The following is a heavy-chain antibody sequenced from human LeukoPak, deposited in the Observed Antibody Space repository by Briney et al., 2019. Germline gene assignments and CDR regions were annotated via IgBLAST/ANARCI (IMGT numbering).Heavy chain of an antibody. CDR1: GSTFSSYE. D-gene: IGHD6-19*01. V-gene: IGHV3-48*03. CDR3: AREKAGWLFDY. J-gene: IGHJ4*02. CDR2: ISSSGSTI. Sequence: GGSLRLSCAASGSTFSSYEMNWVRQAPGKGLEWVSYISSSGSTIYYADSVKGRFTISRDNAKNSLYLQMNSLRAEDTAVYYCAREKAGWLFDYWGQGTLVTVSS.